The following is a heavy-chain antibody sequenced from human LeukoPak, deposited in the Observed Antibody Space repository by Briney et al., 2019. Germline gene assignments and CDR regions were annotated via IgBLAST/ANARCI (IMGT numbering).Heavy chain of an antibody. CDR2: ISGSGGST. Sequence: GGSLRLSCAASGFTFSSYAMSWVRQAPGKGLEWVSAISGSGGSTYYADSVKGRFTIPRDNSKNTLYLQMTSLRAEDTAVYYCAKESEHIVVVIAIGYFDYWGQGTLVTVSS. CDR3: AKESEHIVVVIAIGYFDY. CDR1: GFTFSSYA. D-gene: IGHD2-21*01. J-gene: IGHJ4*02. V-gene: IGHV3-23*01.